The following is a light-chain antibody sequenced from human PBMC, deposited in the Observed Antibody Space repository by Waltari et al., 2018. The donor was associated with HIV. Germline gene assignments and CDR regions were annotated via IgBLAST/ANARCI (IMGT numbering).Light chain of an antibody. CDR2: KAS. CDR1: QSINSW. J-gene: IGKJ1*01. Sequence: DIQMTQSPSTLSASVRDRVTITCRASQSINSWLAWYQQKPGKAPKLLIYKASSLESGVPSRFSGSGSGTEFTLTISSLQPDDFATYYCQQYNSYTWTFGQGTKVEI. V-gene: IGKV1-5*03. CDR3: QQYNSYTWT.